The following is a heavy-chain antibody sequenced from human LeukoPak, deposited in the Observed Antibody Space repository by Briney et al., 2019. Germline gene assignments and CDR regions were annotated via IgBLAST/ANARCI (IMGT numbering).Heavy chain of an antibody. Sequence: GGSLRLSCAASGFTFSNYEMNWVRQAPGKGLEWVSYISSRGSSIYYADSMKGRFTISRDNAKNSLYLQMNSLRAEDTAVYYSAREFGSVGGYGMDVWGQGTTVTVSS. V-gene: IGHV3-48*03. CDR3: AREFGSVGGYGMDV. J-gene: IGHJ6*02. CDR1: GFTFSNYE. D-gene: IGHD3-10*01. CDR2: ISSRGSSI.